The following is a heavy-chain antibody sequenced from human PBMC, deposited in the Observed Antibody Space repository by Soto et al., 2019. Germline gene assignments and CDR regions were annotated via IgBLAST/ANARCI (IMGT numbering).Heavy chain of an antibody. CDR3: ARLNAVTGYFDS. Sequence: PSQTLSLTCAISRDSVSSNSVVWNWIRQSPSRGLEWLGRTYYRSKWYYEYAESVKSRIIINPDTSKNQLSLQLNSVTPEDTGVYYCARLNAVTGYFDSWGQGTLVTVSS. D-gene: IGHD6-19*01. CDR1: RDSVSSNSVV. V-gene: IGHV6-1*01. CDR2: TYYRSKWYY. J-gene: IGHJ4*02.